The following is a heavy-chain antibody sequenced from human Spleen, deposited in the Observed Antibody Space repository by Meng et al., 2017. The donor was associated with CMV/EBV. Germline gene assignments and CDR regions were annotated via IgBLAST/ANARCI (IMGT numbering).Heavy chain of an antibody. CDR1: GFTVSSNY. J-gene: IGHJ6*02. CDR2: IYYSGST. Sequence: ESLKISCAASGFTVSSNYMSWVRQAPGKGLEWTGYIYYSGSTNYNPSLKSRVTISVDTSKNHFSLNLSSVTAADTAVYYCARDVNVAGHGMDVWGQGTTVTVSS. D-gene: IGHD2-21*01. V-gene: IGHV4-59*02. CDR3: ARDVNVAGHGMDV.